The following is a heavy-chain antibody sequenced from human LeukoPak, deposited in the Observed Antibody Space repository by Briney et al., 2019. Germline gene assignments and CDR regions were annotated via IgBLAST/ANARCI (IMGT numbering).Heavy chain of an antibody. CDR1: GGSINTYY. D-gene: IGHD3-10*01. CDR2: MYYSGSP. CDR3: ARYYYGSGSYYNVAYLDY. V-gene: IGHV4-59*01. Sequence: SETLSLTCTVSGGSINTYYWSWIRQPPGKGLEWIGYMYYSGSPNYNPSLRSRVTISVDTSKNQFSLKLSSVTAADTAVYYCARYYYGSGSYYNVAYLDYWGQGSLVTVSS. J-gene: IGHJ4*02.